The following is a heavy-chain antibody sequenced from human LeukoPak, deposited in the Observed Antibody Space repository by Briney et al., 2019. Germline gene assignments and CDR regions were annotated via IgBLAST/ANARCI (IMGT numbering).Heavy chain of an antibody. CDR1: GFTFSSYW. Sequence: PGGSLRLSCAASGFTFSSYWMSWVRQAPGKGLEWVANIKQDESEKSYVDSVKGRFTISRDNAKNSLYLRMNSLRAEDTAVYYCARAARIPIFGVVIILGRPFDYWGQGTLVTVSS. CDR3: ARAARIPIFGVVIILGRPFDY. D-gene: IGHD3-3*01. CDR2: IKQDESEK. J-gene: IGHJ4*02. V-gene: IGHV3-7*04.